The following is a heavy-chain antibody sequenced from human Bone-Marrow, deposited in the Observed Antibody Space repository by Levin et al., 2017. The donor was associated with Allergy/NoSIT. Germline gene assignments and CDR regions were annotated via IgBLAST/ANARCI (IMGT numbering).Heavy chain of an antibody. CDR3: ARYNYEYNALDI. Sequence: GESLKISCAASGFTFRTHDMHWVRQGTGKGLEWVSTIGTAGDTYYPDSVRGRFTISRKNAKNSLYLQMNGLSAGDTAVYYCARYNYEYNALDIWGQGTMVTVSS. D-gene: IGHD5-18*01. CDR1: GFTFRTHD. J-gene: IGHJ3*02. CDR2: IGTAGDT. V-gene: IGHV3-13*01.